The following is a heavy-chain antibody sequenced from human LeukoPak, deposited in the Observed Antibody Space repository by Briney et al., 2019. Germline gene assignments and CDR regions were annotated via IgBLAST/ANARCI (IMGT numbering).Heavy chain of an antibody. V-gene: IGHV1-18*01. J-gene: IGHJ4*02. Sequence: ASVKVSCKASGYTFNTYGVSWVRQAPGQGLEWVGWISAYNGKTNHAQEFQGRITLTIDTSTSTAYMELRSLRSDDTAIYYCARDFGGFGYYFDYGGQGTLVTVSS. CDR3: ARDFGGFGYYFDY. D-gene: IGHD3-10*01. CDR1: GYTFNTYG. CDR2: ISAYNGKT.